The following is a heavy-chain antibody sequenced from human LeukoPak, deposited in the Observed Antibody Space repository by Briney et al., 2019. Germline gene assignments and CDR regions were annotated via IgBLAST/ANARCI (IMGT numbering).Heavy chain of an antibody. CDR1: GGSISGYY. Sequence: SETLSLTCAVYGGSISGYYWSWIRQPPGKGLEWVGEIHYTGGTSYNPSLKSRATISIDTSKNQLSLKLSSVTAADTAVYYCARGNILSGYCFDFWGQGALVTVTS. CDR2: IHYTGGT. CDR3: ARGNILSGYCFDF. V-gene: IGHV4-34*01. D-gene: IGHD3-9*01. J-gene: IGHJ4*02.